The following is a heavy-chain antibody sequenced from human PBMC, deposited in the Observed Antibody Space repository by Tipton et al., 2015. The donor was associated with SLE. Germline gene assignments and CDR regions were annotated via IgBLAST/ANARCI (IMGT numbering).Heavy chain of an antibody. J-gene: IGHJ4*02. CDR2: INHSGST. V-gene: IGHV4-34*01. CDR3: ARERIAAAGTFDY. D-gene: IGHD6-13*01. Sequence: TLSLTCAVYGGSFSGYYWSWIRQPPGKGLEWIGEINHSGSTYYNPSLKSRVTISVDTSKNQFSLKLSSVTATDTAVYYCARERIAAAGTFDYWGQGTLVTVSS. CDR1: GGSFSGYY.